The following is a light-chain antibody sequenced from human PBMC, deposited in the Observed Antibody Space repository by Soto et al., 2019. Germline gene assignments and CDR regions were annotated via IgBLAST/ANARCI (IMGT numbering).Light chain of an antibody. V-gene: IGKV1-5*03. CDR3: QQYKTEFT. CDR1: QSVSRW. Sequence: DIQMTQSPSTLPAYVGDSVTISCRASQSVSRWLAWYQQKPGKAPKLLIYKGSYLESGVPSRFSGSGSVTEFTLTINSLQPDDFATYYCQQYKTEFTFGPGTKV. CDR2: KGS. J-gene: IGKJ3*01.